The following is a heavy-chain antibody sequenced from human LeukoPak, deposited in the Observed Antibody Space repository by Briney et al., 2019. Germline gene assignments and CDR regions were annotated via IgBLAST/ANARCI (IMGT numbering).Heavy chain of an antibody. V-gene: IGHV1-69*06. CDR2: IIPIFGTA. CDR1: GGTLSSYA. D-gene: IGHD2-2*02. CDR3: ARQPLGYCSSTSCYTVYYMDV. J-gene: IGHJ6*03. Sequence: GSSVKVSCKASGGTLSSYAISWVRQAPGQGLEWMGGIIPIFGTANYAQKFQGRVTITADKSTSTAYMELSSLRSEDTAVYYCARQPLGYCSSTSCYTVYYMDVWGKGTTVTVSS.